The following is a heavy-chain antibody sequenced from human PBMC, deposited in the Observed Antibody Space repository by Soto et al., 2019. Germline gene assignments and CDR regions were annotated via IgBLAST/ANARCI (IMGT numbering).Heavy chain of an antibody. CDR2: IYYSGST. CDR3: ARRYSSSFDY. Sequence: QVQLQESGPGLVKPSETLSRTCTVSGGSISSYYWSWIRQPPGKGLEWIGYIYYSGSTNYNPTLKSRFTISVDTSKNQFSLKLSSVTAADTAVYYCARRYSSSFDYWSQGTLVTVSS. CDR1: GGSISSYY. J-gene: IGHJ4*02. D-gene: IGHD6-13*01. V-gene: IGHV4-59*08.